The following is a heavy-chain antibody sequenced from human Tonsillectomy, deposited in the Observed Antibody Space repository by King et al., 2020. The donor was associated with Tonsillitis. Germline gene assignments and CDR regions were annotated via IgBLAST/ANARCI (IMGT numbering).Heavy chain of an antibody. V-gene: IGHV3-30*04. CDR1: GFPFSAYS. CDR2: ISYDGSDK. Sequence: VQLVQSGGGVVQPGRSLRLSCTASGFPFSAYSLHWVRQAPGKGLEWVTLISYDGSDKKYADSVKGRFTISRDNSKNTLYLQMTSLRPEDTAVYYCARVRDAALEVWGHGTVVTVSS. J-gene: IGHJ3*01. CDR3: ARVRDAALEV.